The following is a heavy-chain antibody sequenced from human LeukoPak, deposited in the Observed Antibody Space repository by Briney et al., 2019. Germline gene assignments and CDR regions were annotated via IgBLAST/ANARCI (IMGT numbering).Heavy chain of an antibody. CDR1: GYTFTSYD. V-gene: IGHV1-8*01. CDR3: ARGHYDILTGHRYFDN. J-gene: IGHJ4*02. Sequence: GASVKVSCKASGYTFTSYDINWVRQATGQGLEWMGWMNPNSGNTGYAQKFQGRVTMTRNTSISTAYMELSSLRSEDTAVYYCARGHYDILTGHRYFDNWGQGTLVTVSS. D-gene: IGHD3-9*01. CDR2: MNPNSGNT.